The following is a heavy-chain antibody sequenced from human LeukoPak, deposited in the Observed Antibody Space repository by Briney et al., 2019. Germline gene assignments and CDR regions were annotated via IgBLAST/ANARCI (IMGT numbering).Heavy chain of an antibody. CDR2: ISGSGAKT. Sequence: GGSLRLSCAASGFTFSTYDMNWVRQAPGKGPEWVSGISGSGAKTYYADSVRGRFTISRDNSENTLFLQMNSLRAEDTAVYYCAKVRIVVVPAAMVYYFDYWGQGTLVTVSS. D-gene: IGHD2-2*01. CDR3: AKVRIVVVPAAMVYYFDY. J-gene: IGHJ4*02. CDR1: GFTFSTYD. V-gene: IGHV3-23*01.